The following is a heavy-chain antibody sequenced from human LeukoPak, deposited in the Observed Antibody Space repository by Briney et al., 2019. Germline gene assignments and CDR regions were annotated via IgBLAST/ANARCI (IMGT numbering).Heavy chain of an antibody. Sequence: PSETLSLTCSVSGYSLSENYYWGWIRQSPGKGLEWIGIIYHTGNTYYNPSLKSRVTISVDTSENQFSLKLSSVTAADTAVYYCARKISLTSFYYDSSGYFNWGQGTLVIVSS. CDR2: IYHTGNT. D-gene: IGHD3-22*01. V-gene: IGHV4-38-2*02. CDR1: GYSLSENYY. J-gene: IGHJ4*02. CDR3: ARKISLTSFYYDSSGYFN.